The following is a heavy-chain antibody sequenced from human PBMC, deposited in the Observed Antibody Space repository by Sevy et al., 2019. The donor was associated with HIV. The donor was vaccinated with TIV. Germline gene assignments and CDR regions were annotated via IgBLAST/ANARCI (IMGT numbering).Heavy chain of an antibody. V-gene: IGHV2-5*02. CDR2: NYWDDDK. Sequence: SGPTLVNPTQTLTLTCTFSGFSLTTNGVGVGWIRQPPGKALEWLALNYWDDDKRYRPSLKKRLTITKDTSKNQVVLNMTDMDPVDTATYYCAHSEYYYGSGSFYKRGGLFAPWGQGTLVTVSS. D-gene: IGHD3-10*01. J-gene: IGHJ5*02. CDR3: AHSEYYYGSGSFYKRGGLFAP. CDR1: GFSLTTNGVG.